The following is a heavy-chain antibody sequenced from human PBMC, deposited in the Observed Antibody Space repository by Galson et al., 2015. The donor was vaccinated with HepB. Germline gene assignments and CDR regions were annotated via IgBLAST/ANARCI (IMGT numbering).Heavy chain of an antibody. CDR1: GFTFSSYW. J-gene: IGHJ5*02. CDR3: ARVDAWLGYSYGA. D-gene: IGHD5-18*01. V-gene: IGHV3-74*01. CDR2: INSDGSST. Sequence: SLRLSCAASGFTFSSYWMHWVRQAPGKGLVWVSHINSDGSSTTYADSVKSRFTVSRDNAKNTLYLQMNSLRAEDTAVYYCARVDAWLGYSYGAWGRGTLVTVAS.